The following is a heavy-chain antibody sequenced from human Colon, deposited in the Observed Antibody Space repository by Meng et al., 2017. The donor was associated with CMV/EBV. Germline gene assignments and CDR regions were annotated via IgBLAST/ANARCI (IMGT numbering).Heavy chain of an antibody. CDR1: GFTFSSYT. CDR3: ARARLKQLNYGFDI. Sequence: GESLKISCAASGFTFSSYTMTWVRQAPGKGLEWVSFIGSNSSAIYYADSLKGRFSISRDNSKRTLYLEMSSLRVEDTAVYFCARARLKQLNYGFDIWGQGTMVTVSS. CDR2: IGSNSSAI. D-gene: IGHD1-1*01. J-gene: IGHJ3*02. V-gene: IGHV3-48*01.